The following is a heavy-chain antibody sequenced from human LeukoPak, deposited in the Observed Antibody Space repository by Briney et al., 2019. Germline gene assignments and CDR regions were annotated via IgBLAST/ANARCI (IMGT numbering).Heavy chain of an antibody. Sequence: PGGSLRLSCAASGFTVSSNYMSWVRQAPGKGLEWVSVIYSGGSTYYADSVKGRFTISRDNSKNTLYLQMNSLRAEDTAVYYCTRDRWGGGYTSRGMDVWGKGTTVTISS. J-gene: IGHJ6*04. CDR1: GFTVSSNY. CDR3: TRDRWGGGYTSRGMDV. CDR2: IYSGGST. D-gene: IGHD5-12*01. V-gene: IGHV3-53*01.